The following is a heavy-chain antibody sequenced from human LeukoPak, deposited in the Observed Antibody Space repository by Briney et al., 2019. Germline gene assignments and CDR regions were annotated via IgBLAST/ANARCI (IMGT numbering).Heavy chain of an antibody. D-gene: IGHD5-18*01. J-gene: IGHJ4*02. CDR1: GYTFTSYD. V-gene: IGHV1-8*01. CDR2: MNPNSGNT. Sequence: GASVKVSCKASGYTFTSYDINWVRQATGQGLEWMGWMNPNSGNTGYAQKFQGRVTMTRNTSISTAYMELGSLRSEDTAVYYCARGIAMASPFDYWGQGTLVTVSS. CDR3: ARGIAMASPFDY.